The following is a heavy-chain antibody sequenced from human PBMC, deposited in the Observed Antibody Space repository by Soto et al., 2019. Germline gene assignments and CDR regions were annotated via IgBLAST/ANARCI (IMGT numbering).Heavy chain of an antibody. J-gene: IGHJ6*02. CDR1: GGSISSDGNY. V-gene: IGHV4-31*03. CDR3: ARARMVRGIIYYYGMDV. CDR2: IYYSGST. D-gene: IGHD3-10*01. Sequence: QVQLQESSPGLVKSSQTLSLTCTVSGGSISSDGNYWSWIRQHPGKGLEWIGYIYYSGSTYYNPSLESRVTISVDTSKNQFSLKLNSVTAADTAVYYCARARMVRGIIYYYGMDVWGQGTTVTVSS.